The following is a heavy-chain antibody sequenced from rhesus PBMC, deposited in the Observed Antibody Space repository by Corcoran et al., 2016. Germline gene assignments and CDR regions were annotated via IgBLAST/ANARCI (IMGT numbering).Heavy chain of an antibody. D-gene: IGHD2-27*01. V-gene: IGHV4-80*01. CDR3: ARLVVFTAHDY. Sequence: QVQLQESGPGLVKPSETLSLTSAVSGGSFSSYWWTWIRQPPGKGLGWIREINGNSGNTNYNPSLKSRVTISKDASKNQFSLKLDSLTAADTAVYYCARLVVFTAHDYWGQGVLVTVSS. CDR1: GGSFSSYW. J-gene: IGHJ4*01. CDR2: INGNSGNT.